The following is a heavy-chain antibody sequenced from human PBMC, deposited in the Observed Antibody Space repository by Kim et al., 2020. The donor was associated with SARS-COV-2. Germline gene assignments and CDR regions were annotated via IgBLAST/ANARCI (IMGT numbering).Heavy chain of an antibody. Sequence: YADSVKCRFTISRDNSKNTLYLQMNSLRAEDTAVYYCAKDLGYARYYFDYWGQGTLVTVSS. J-gene: IGHJ4*02. D-gene: IGHD5-18*01. V-gene: IGHV3-30*02. CDR3: AKDLGYARYYFDY.